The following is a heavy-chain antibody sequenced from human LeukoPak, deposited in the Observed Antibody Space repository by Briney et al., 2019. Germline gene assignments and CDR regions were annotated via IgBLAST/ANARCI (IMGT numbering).Heavy chain of an antibody. D-gene: IGHD3-9*01. CDR1: GFTFSTYA. CDR3: AKRGVTGYKEAFDY. CDR2: VSGSGGST. J-gene: IGHJ4*02. V-gene: IGHV3-23*01. Sequence: GGSLRLSCSASGFTFSTYAMSWVRQAPGKGLEWVSAVSGSGGSTYYADSVEGRFTISRDNSKNTLHLQMNSLRAEDTAVYYCAKRGVTGYKEAFDYWGQGTLVTVSS.